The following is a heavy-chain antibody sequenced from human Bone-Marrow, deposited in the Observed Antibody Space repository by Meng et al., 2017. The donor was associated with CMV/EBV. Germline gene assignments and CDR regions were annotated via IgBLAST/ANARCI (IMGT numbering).Heavy chain of an antibody. V-gene: IGHV4-39*07. J-gene: IGHJ4*02. Sequence: LQLQESGPGLVKPSETLPLTCTVSGGSISSSSYYWGWIRQPPGKGLEWIGSIYYSGSTYYNPSLKSRVTISVDTSKNQFSLKLSSVTAADTAVYYCARDGAGERFDYWGQGTLVTVSS. CDR2: IYYSGST. D-gene: IGHD1-14*01. CDR3: ARDGAGERFDY. CDR1: GGSISSSSYY.